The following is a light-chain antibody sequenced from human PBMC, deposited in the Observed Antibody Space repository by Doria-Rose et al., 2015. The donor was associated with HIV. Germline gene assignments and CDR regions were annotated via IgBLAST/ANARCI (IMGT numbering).Light chain of an antibody. CDR1: NIGSKH. J-gene: IGLJ3*02. CDR3: QVWDSSRVV. V-gene: IGLV3-21*04. Sequence: VLTQPPSVSVAPGKAARIPCGGNNIGSKHVHWYQHKPGRAPVLVIYLDNDRPSGIPERFSGSNSGNTATLTISRVEAGDGADYYCQVWDSSRVVLGGGTKLTV. CDR2: LDN.